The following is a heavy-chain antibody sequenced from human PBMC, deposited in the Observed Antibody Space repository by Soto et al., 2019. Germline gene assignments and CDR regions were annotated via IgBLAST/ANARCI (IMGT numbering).Heavy chain of an antibody. CDR1: GGSISSYF. CDR3: ARSYYYGSGSFAFDI. Sequence: QVQLQESGPGLVKPSEPSETLSLTCTVSGGSISSYFWSWIRQPPGKGLEWIGYIYYTGSTNYNPSLQRRVTISVDTSKNQFSLKLSSVTAADTAVYYCARSYYYGSGSFAFDIWGQGTILTVSS. CDR2: IYYTGST. V-gene: IGHV4-59*08. J-gene: IGHJ3*02. D-gene: IGHD3-10*01.